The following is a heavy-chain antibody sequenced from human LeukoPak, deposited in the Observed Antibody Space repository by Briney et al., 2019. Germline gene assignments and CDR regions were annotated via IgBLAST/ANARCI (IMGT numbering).Heavy chain of an antibody. Sequence: PSETLSLTCAVYGGSFSGYYWSWICQPPGKGLEWIGEINHSGSTNYNPSLKSRVTISVDTSKNQFSLKLSSVTAADTAVYYCARGFNPTVSVWGQGTTVTVSS. CDR1: GGSFSGYY. D-gene: IGHD4-17*01. CDR2: INHSGST. CDR3: ARGFNPTVSV. J-gene: IGHJ6*02. V-gene: IGHV4-34*01.